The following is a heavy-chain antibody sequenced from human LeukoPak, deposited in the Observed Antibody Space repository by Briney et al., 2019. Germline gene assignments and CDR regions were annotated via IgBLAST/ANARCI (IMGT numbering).Heavy chain of an antibody. CDR1: GFTFSSYW. D-gene: IGHD2/OR15-2a*01. Sequence: GGSLRLSCAATGFTFSSYWMSWVRQAPGKGLEWVANIKQDGSEKYYVDSVKGRFTISRDNAKNSLYLQMNSLRAEDTAVYYCARDDHPTYYYYYYYMDVWGKGTTVTVSS. J-gene: IGHJ6*03. CDR2: IKQDGSEK. CDR3: ARDDHPTYYYYYYYMDV. V-gene: IGHV3-7*01.